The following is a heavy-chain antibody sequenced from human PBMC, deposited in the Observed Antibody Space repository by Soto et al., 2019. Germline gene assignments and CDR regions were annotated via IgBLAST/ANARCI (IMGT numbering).Heavy chain of an antibody. Sequence: EVQLLESGGGLVQPGGSLRLSCAASGFKFSSYAMSWVRQAPGKGLEWVSAISGSGGSTYYADSVKGRFTISRDNSKNTRYLQMNSLRAEDTAVYYCAKEGEHSSGWANFDYWGQGTLVTVSS. CDR2: ISGSGGST. CDR3: AKEGEHSSGWANFDY. J-gene: IGHJ4*02. CDR1: GFKFSSYA. V-gene: IGHV3-23*01. D-gene: IGHD6-19*01.